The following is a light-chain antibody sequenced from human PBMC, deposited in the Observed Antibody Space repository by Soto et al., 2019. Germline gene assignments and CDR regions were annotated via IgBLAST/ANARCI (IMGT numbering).Light chain of an antibody. J-gene: IGLJ1*01. CDR1: SSDVGGYNY. CDR3: SSYTCSSTLYA. V-gene: IGLV2-14*01. Sequence: QSVLTQPASVSGSPGQSITISCTGTSSDVGGYNYVSWYQQHPGKAPKLMIYDVSNRPSGVSNRFSGSKSGNTASLTISGLQAEDEADYYCSSYTCSSTLYAFGTGTKFT. CDR2: DVS.